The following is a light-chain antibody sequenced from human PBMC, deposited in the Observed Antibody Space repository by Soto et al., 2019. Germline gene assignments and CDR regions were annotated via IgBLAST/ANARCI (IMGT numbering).Light chain of an antibody. CDR2: GVR. V-gene: IGLV2-23*02. Sequence: QSALTQPASVSGSTGQSITISCTGTSSDVGSHNFVSWYQQHPGKAPKLMIYGVRERPSGVSNRFSGSKSGNTASLTISGLQAEDEADYYCCSDAESLTWVFGGGTKLTVL. CDR1: SSDVGSHNF. CDR3: CSDAESLTWV. J-gene: IGLJ3*02.